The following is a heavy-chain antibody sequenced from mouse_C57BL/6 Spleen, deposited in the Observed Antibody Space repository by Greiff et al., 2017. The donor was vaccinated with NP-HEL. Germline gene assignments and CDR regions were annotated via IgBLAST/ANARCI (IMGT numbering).Heavy chain of an antibody. V-gene: IGHV14-2*01. CDR1: GFNIKDYY. Sequence: DVQLQESGAELVKPGASVKLSCTASGFNIKDYYMHWVKQRTEQGLEWIGRIDPEDGETKYAPKFQGKATITADTSSNTAYLQLSSLTSEDTAVYYCARSALEVAPYYAMDYWGQGTSVTVSS. J-gene: IGHJ4*01. D-gene: IGHD1-1*01. CDR3: ARSALEVAPYYAMDY. CDR2: IDPEDGET.